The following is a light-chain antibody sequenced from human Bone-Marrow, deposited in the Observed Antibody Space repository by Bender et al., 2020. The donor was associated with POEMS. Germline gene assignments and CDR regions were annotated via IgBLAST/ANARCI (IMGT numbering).Light chain of an antibody. Sequence: QSALTQPASVSGSPGQSITISCTGTSSDVGAYDFVSWFQQQPGKAPKLIISDVNNRPSGVSYRFSGSKSDNRASLTISGLQTEDEADYYCCSFAGLGVFGTGTKVTVL. CDR1: SSDVGAYDF. CDR2: DVN. V-gene: IGLV2-14*03. CDR3: CSFAGLGV. J-gene: IGLJ1*01.